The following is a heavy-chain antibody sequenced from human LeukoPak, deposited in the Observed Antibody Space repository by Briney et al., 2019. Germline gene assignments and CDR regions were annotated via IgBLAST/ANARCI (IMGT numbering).Heavy chain of an antibody. V-gene: IGHV3-30*04. CDR3: ARRRGDY. D-gene: IGHD3-10*01. Sequence: GGSLRLSCAASGFTFSSYAMHWVRQAPGKGLEWVAVISYDGSNIYYADFVKGRFTISRDNSKNTLYLQMNSLRAEDTAVYYCARRRGDYWGQGILVTVPS. CDR2: ISYDGSNI. J-gene: IGHJ4*02. CDR1: GFTFSSYA.